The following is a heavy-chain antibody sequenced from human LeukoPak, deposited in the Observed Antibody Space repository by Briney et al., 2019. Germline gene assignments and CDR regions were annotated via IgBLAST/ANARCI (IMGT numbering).Heavy chain of an antibody. D-gene: IGHD1-26*01. Sequence: PGGSLRLSCAASGFTFSNYWMSWVRQAPGKGLEWVANIKQDGSEKYYVDSVKGRFTISRDNAKNSLYLQMNSLRAEDTAVYYCARVIVGATGDYWGQGTLVTVSS. V-gene: IGHV3-7*01. CDR3: ARVIVGATGDY. CDR2: IKQDGSEK. J-gene: IGHJ4*02. CDR1: GFTFSNYW.